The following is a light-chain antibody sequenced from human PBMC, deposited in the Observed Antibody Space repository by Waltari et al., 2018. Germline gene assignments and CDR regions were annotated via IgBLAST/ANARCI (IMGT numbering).Light chain of an antibody. V-gene: IGKV2-28*01. CDR3: MQTQEIPLT. CDR1: QSLLHSDGRNF. Sequence: ALTQSPLSLPVTPGAPASLFCRSSQSLLHSDGRNFLDWYVQKPGQSSQLLIYLGSNRASGVPDRFSGGGSGTDFTLTISRVEAEDVGVYYCMQTQEIPLTFGGGTKVEIK. CDR2: LGS. J-gene: IGKJ4*01.